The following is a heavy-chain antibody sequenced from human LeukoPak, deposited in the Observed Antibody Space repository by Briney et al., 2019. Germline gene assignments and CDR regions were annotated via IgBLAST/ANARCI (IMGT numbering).Heavy chain of an antibody. Sequence: PSETLSLTCAVSGYSISSGYYWGWIRQPPGKGLEWIGSIYHSGSTYYNPSLKSRVTISVDTSKNQFSLKLSSVTAADTAVYYCARHAYGEAVAGNFDYWGQGTLSPSPQ. CDR2: IYHSGST. V-gene: IGHV4-38-2*01. D-gene: IGHD6-19*01. J-gene: IGHJ4*02. CDR3: ARHAYGEAVAGNFDY. CDR1: GYSISSGYY.